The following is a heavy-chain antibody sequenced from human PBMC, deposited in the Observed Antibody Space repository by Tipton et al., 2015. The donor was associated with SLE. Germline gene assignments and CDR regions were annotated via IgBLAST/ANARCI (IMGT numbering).Heavy chain of an antibody. D-gene: IGHD1-20*01. CDR1: GDSISSYY. J-gene: IGHJ5*02. Sequence: TLSLTCTVSGDSISSYYWSWIRQPPGKGLEWIGYIYTSGNTNYNPSLKSRVTISVDTSKNQFSLRLTSVTAADTAVYYCARQRLKYNYFDPWGQGTLVTVSS. CDR3: ARQRLKYNYFDP. CDR2: IYTSGNT. V-gene: IGHV4-4*09.